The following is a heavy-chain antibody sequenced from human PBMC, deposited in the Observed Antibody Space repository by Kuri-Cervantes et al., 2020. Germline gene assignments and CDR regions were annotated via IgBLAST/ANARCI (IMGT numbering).Heavy chain of an antibody. CDR3: ARRISGDHYYFDY. CDR1: GLTVSSNY. D-gene: IGHD4-17*01. CDR2: IYSGGST. V-gene: IGHV3-53*01. Sequence: GESLKISCAASGLTVSSNYMSWVRQAPGKGLEWVSVIYSGGSTYYADSVKGRLTISRDNAKNSLYLQMNSLRAEDTALYYCARRISGDHYYFDYWGQGTLVTVSS. J-gene: IGHJ4*02.